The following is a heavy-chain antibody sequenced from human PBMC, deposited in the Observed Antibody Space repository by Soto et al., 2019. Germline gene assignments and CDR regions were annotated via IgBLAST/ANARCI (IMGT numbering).Heavy chain of an antibody. Sequence: SETLSLTCTVSGGSISSSSYYWGWIRQPPGKGLEWIGSIYYSGSTYYNPSLKSRVTISVDTSKNQFSLKLSSVTAADTAVYYCARQGGSSIAARHYYGMDVWGQGTTVTVSS. CDR3: ARQGGSSIAARHYYGMDV. D-gene: IGHD6-6*01. CDR2: IYYSGST. V-gene: IGHV4-39*01. CDR1: GGSISSSSYY. J-gene: IGHJ6*02.